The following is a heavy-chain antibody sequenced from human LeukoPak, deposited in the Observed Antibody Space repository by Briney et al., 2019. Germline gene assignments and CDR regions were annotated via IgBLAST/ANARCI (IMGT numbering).Heavy chain of an antibody. J-gene: IGHJ4*02. V-gene: IGHV3-33*01. CDR2: TWFDGRSE. Sequence: GGPLRLSCVVSGVSLSSHGMHWVRQAPGKRLEWLTFTWFDGRSEYYADSVKGRFSVSRDNSKNTVYLQIDSLRVEDTAVYYCARDRGNDYFDSWGQGTLVTVSS. CDR1: GVSLSSHG. CDR3: ARDRGNDYFDS.